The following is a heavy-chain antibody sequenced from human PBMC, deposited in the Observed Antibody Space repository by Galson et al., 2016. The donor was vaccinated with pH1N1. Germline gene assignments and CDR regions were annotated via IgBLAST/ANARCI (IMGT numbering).Heavy chain of an antibody. CDR2: ISHSGGT. V-gene: IGHV4-34*01. J-gene: IGHJ6*03. Sequence: SETLSLTCAVSSESFSGYFWSWIRQPPGQGLEWIGDISHSGGTMYNPSLKSRVTISLDTVKNLFSLKLISVTAADTAVYYCVHSGYSGYFYSMDVWGKGTTVTVSS. CDR1: SESFSGYF. D-gene: IGHD5-12*01. CDR3: VHSGYSGYFYSMDV.